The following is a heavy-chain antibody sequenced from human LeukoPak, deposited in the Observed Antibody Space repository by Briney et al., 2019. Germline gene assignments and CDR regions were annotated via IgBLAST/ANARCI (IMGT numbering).Heavy chain of an antibody. CDR3: ARGAYSSSWYDVGFDP. Sequence: SSETLSLTCAVYGGSFSGYYWSWIRQPPGKGLEWIGEINHSGSTNYNPSLKSRVTISVDTSKNQFSLKLSSVTAADTAVYYCARGAYSSSWYDVGFDPWGQGTLVTVSS. D-gene: IGHD6-13*01. CDR1: GGSFSGYY. J-gene: IGHJ5*02. CDR2: INHSGST. V-gene: IGHV4-34*01.